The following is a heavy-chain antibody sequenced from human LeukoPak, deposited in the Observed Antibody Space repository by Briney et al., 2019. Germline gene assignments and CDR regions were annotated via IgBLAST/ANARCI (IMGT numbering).Heavy chain of an antibody. CDR1: GFTFSDYY. V-gene: IGHV3-11*01. J-gene: IGHJ4*02. CDR3: AREDYGMATTTDY. CDR2: ISSSGSTI. D-gene: IGHD5-24*01. Sequence: SGGSLRLSCAASGFTFSDYYMSWIRQAPGKGLEWVPYISSSGSTIYYADSVKGRFTISRDNAKNSLYLQMNSLRAEDTAVYYCAREDYGMATTTDYWGQGTLVTVSS.